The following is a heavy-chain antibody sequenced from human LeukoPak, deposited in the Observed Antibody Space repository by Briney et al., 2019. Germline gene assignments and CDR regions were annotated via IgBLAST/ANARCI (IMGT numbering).Heavy chain of an antibody. Sequence: PGGSLRLSCAASGFTVSTNYMSWVRQAPGKGLEWVSVIYSGGSTYYADSVKGRSTISRDNSKNTLYLQMNSLRAEDTAVYYCARHYSSSWYGNWGQGTLVTVSS. CDR1: GFTVSTNY. V-gene: IGHV3-66*04. D-gene: IGHD6-13*01. J-gene: IGHJ4*02. CDR2: IYSGGST. CDR3: ARHYSSSWYGN.